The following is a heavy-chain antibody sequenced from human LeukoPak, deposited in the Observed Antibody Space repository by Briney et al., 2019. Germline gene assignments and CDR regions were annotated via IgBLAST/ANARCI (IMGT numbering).Heavy chain of an antibody. CDR2: ISYDGSNK. J-gene: IGHJ4*02. CDR1: GFTFSSYA. CDR3: ARGSGLIGHRFGN. V-gene: IGHV3-30*04. Sequence: GGSLRLSCAASGFTFSSYAMHWVRQAPGKGLEWVAVISYDGSNKYYADSVKGRFTISRDNSKNTLYLQMNSLRAEDTAVYYCARGSGLIGHRFGNWGQGTLVTVSS. D-gene: IGHD3-16*01.